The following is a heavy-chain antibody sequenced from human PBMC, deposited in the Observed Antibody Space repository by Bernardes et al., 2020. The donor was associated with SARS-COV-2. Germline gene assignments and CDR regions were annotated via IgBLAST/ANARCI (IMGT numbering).Heavy chain of an antibody. CDR2: ISGSGGST. J-gene: IGHJ6*02. CDR1: GFTFSSSA. D-gene: IGHD5-12*01. Sequence: SLFPSCAASGFTFSSSAMSWVRQAPGPGLAWVSAISGSGGSTYYADSVKGRFTISRDNSKNTLYLQMNSLRAEDTAVYYCASDWGDGYEDYYGMDVWGQGTTVTVAS. V-gene: IGHV3-23*01. CDR3: ASDWGDGYEDYYGMDV.